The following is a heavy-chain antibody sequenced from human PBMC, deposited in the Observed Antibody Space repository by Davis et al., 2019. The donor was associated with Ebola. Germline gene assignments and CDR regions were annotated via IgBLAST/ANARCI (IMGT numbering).Heavy chain of an antibody. CDR2: IYYSGRT. D-gene: IGHD4-17*01. J-gene: IGHJ4*02. CDR3: ARHEGTVTSPDFDY. CDR1: GGSISTSSYY. V-gene: IGHV4-39*01. Sequence: MPSETLSLTCTVSGGSISTSSYYWGWIRQPPGKGLEWIGIIYYSGRTYYNPSLKSRVTISVDTSKNQFSLKLSTVTAADTAVYYCARHEGTVTSPDFDYWGQGILVTVSS.